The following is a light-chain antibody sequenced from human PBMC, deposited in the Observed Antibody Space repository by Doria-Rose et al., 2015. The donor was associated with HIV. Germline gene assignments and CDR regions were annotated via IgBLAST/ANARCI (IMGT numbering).Light chain of an antibody. CDR2: WAS. Sequence: DIQMTQSPESLGMSLGERATLNCESNQSLLYTSTHYLAWYQQKPGQPPKLLIYWASTRQSGVPARFSGSGSGTDFTLTISSLEAEDVAVYYCQQYYDTPSFGPGTTVDIK. CDR1: QSLLYTSTHY. J-gene: IGKJ3*01. V-gene: IGKV4-1*01. CDR3: QQYYDTPS.